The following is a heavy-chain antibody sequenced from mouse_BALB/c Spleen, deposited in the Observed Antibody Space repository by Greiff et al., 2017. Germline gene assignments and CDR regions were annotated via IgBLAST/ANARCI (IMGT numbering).Heavy chain of an antibody. D-gene: IGHD3-1*01. Sequence: QVQLQQSGPELVKPGASVRISCKASGYTFTSYSIHWVKQRPGQGLEWIGWIYPGNVNTKYNEKFKGKATLTADKSSSTAYMQLSSMTSEDSAVYCCARSGYRDYFDYWGQGTTLTVSS. CDR2: IYPGNVNT. CDR1: GYTFTSYS. J-gene: IGHJ2*01. V-gene: IGHV1S56*01. CDR3: ARSGYRDYFDY.